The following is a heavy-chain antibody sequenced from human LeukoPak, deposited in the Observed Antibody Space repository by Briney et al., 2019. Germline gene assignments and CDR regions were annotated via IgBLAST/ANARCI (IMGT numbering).Heavy chain of an antibody. D-gene: IGHD3-10*01. CDR3: ARVQYYYGSGSYYNLDAFDI. V-gene: IGHV4-59*01. CDR2: IYYSGST. Sequence: PSETLSLTCTVSGGSISSYYRSWIRQPPGKGLEWIGYIYYSGSTNYNPSLKSRVTISVDTSKNQFSLKLSSVTAADTAVYYCARVQYYYGSGSYYNLDAFDIWGQGTMVTVSS. J-gene: IGHJ3*02. CDR1: GGSISSYY.